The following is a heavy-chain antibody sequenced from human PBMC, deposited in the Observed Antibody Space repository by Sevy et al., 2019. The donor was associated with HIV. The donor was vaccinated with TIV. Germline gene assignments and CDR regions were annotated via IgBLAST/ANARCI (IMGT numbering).Heavy chain of an antibody. J-gene: IGHJ6*02. V-gene: IGHV3-33*01. CDR3: ARSSRFLEWLPDYYYYYGMDV. D-gene: IGHD3-3*01. Sequence: GGSLRLSCAASGFTFSSYGMHWVRQAPGKGLEWVAVIWYDGSNKYYADSVKGRLTISRDNSKNTLYLQMNSLRAEDTAVYYCARSSRFLEWLPDYYYYYGMDVWGQGTTVTVSS. CDR2: IWYDGSNK. CDR1: GFTFSSYG.